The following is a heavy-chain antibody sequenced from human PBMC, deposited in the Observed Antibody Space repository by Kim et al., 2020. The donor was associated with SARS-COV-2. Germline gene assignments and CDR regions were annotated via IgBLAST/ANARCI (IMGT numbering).Heavy chain of an antibody. V-gene: IGHV4-31*03. Sequence: SETLSLTCTVSGGSISSGGYYWSWIRQHPGKGLEWIGYIYYSGSTYYNPSLKSRVTISVDTSKNQFSLKLSSVTAADTAVYYCAREGQRYYYDSSGYYAGYWGQGTLVTVSS. CDR3: AREGQRYYYDSSGYYAGY. D-gene: IGHD3-22*01. CDR2: IYYSGST. CDR1: GGSISSGGYY. J-gene: IGHJ4*02.